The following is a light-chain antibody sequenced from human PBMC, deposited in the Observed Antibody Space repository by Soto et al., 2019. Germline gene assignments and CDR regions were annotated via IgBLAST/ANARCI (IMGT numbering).Light chain of an antibody. CDR3: QQSYSPPQT. CDR1: QNLGTLY. CDR2: GAS. V-gene: IGKV3-20*01. Sequence: VVSLSPGTLSLSKGERGTLSCRASQNLGTLYLAWFQQKSGQAPRLLIYGASTRATGFPARFSGSGSGTDFTLTISSLQPEDFATYYCQQSYSPPQTFGQGTKVDI. J-gene: IGKJ1*01.